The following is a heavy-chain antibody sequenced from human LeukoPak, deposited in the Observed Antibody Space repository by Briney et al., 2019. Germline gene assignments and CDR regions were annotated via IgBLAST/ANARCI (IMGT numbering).Heavy chain of an antibody. J-gene: IGHJ5*02. CDR2: ISGSGGNT. Sequence: GGSLRLSCAASGFTFSSYAMNWVRQAPGKGLEWVSSISGSGGNTYYADSVKGRFTISRDNSKNTLYLQMNSLRAEDTAVYYCAIDVTSEWLRLVLHHWAQGTVVSV. V-gene: IGHV3-23*01. D-gene: IGHD5-12*01. CDR3: AIDVTSEWLRLVLHH. CDR1: GFTFSSYA.